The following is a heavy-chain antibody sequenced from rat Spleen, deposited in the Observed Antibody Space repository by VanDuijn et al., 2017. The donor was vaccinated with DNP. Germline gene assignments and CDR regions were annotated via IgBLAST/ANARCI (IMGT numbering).Heavy chain of an antibody. CDR2: VNSAGTT. V-gene: IGHV3-3*01. D-gene: IGHD1-2*01. J-gene: IGHJ4*01. Sequence: EEQLQESGPGLVRPSQSLSLTCSVTGYPITRSYRWNWIRKFPGNKLEWMGSVNSAGTTNYNPSLKSRISITRDTSKNQLFLQVNSVTTEDTATYYCTRHDYYSSPYYAMDAWGQGTSVTVSS. CDR1: GYPITRSYR. CDR3: TRHDYYSSPYYAMDA.